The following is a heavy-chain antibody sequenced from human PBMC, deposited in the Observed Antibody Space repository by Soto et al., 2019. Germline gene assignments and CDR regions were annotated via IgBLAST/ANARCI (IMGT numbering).Heavy chain of an antibody. Sequence: QLQLQESGPGLVKPSETLSLTCTVSGGSISSSSYYWGWIRQPPGKGLEWIGSIYYSGSTYYNPSLKSRVSIPLDTSKNQCSLKLSSVTAADTSVYYCARHTGTMVRGVIITLGWFDPWGQGTLVTVSS. J-gene: IGHJ5*02. CDR1: GGSISSSSYY. CDR3: ARHTGTMVRGVIITLGWFDP. V-gene: IGHV4-39*01. D-gene: IGHD3-10*01. CDR2: IYYSGST.